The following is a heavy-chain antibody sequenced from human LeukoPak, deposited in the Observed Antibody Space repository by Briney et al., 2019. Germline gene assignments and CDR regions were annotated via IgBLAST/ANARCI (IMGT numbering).Heavy chain of an antibody. V-gene: IGHV1-2*02. CDR3: ARAKGILTGYLSNPFDY. CDR1: GYTFTGYY. J-gene: IGHJ4*02. Sequence: SVKVSCKASGYTFTGYYMHWVRQAPGQGLEWMGWINPNSGGTNYAQKFQGRVTMTRDTSISTAYMELSRLRSDDTAVYYCARAKGILTGYLSNPFDYWGQGTLVTVSS. D-gene: IGHD3-9*01. CDR2: INPNSGGT.